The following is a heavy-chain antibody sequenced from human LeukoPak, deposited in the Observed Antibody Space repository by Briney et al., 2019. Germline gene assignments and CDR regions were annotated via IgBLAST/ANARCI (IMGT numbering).Heavy chain of an antibody. J-gene: IGHJ6*02. CDR2: MNPNSGNT. V-gene: IGHV1-8*01. Sequence: ASVKVSCKASGYTFTSYDINWVRQATGQGHEWMGWMNPNSGNTGYAQKFQGRVTMTRNTSISTAYMELSSLRSEDTAVYYCARGTYYYGSGSYSYYYYGMDVWGQGTTVTVSS. CDR1: GYTFTSYD. D-gene: IGHD3-10*01. CDR3: ARGTYYYGSGSYSYYYYGMDV.